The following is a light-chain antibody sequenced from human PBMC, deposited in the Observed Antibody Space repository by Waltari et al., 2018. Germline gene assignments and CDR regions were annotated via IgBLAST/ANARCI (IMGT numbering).Light chain of an antibody. CDR2: RND. J-gene: IGLJ1*01. Sequence: QSVLTQPPSASGTPGQRVTISCSGSNSNIGSNHVYWYQQLPGTAPKLLIYRNDRRPSGVPDRFSGSKSGSSASLAISGLRSEDEADYYCASWDDSLSGHYVFGTGTKVTV. CDR1: NSNIGSNH. V-gene: IGLV1-47*01. CDR3: ASWDDSLSGHYV.